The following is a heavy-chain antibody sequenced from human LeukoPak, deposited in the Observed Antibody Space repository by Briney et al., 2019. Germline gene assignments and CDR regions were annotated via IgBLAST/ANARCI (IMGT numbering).Heavy chain of an antibody. CDR2: IHYTGST. V-gene: IGHV4-59*08. D-gene: IGHD3-9*01. Sequence: SETLSPTCTVSGGSISSYYWSWIRQSPGKGLECIGYIHYTGSTNYNPSLKSRVTISVETSKNQFSLKLKSVTAADTAVYYCARGRYYDILTDNYNWFDPWGQGTLVTVSS. J-gene: IGHJ5*02. CDR1: GGSISSYY. CDR3: ARGRYYDILTDNYNWFDP.